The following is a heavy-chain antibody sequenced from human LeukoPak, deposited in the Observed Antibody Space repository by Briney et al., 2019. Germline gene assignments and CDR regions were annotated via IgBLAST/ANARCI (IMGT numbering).Heavy chain of an antibody. CDR3: ARDRGRRRMITFGDAFDI. CDR1: GFTVSSNY. Sequence: PGGSLRLSCAASGFTVSSNYMSWDRQAPGKGLEWVSVIYSGGSTYYADSVKGRFTISRDNSKNTLYLQMNSLRAADTAVYYCARDRGRRRMITFGDAFDIWGQGTMVTVSS. CDR2: IYSGGST. D-gene: IGHD3-16*01. V-gene: IGHV3-66*01. J-gene: IGHJ3*02.